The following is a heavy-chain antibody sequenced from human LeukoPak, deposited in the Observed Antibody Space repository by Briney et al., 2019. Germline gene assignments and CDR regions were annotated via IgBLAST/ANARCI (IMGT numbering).Heavy chain of an antibody. CDR3: TKAGLRGDDSHAKLSDY. D-gene: IGHD2-21*01. CDR2: ISESGYYT. Sequence: GSSLRLSCAASGFTFSSYAMSWVRQAPGKGLEWVSTISESGYYTYYADSVKGRFTISRDNSKNTLHLQMNSLRGEDTAVYYCTKAGLRGDDSHAKLSDYWGQGTLVTVSS. V-gene: IGHV3-23*01. CDR1: GFTFSSYA. J-gene: IGHJ4*02.